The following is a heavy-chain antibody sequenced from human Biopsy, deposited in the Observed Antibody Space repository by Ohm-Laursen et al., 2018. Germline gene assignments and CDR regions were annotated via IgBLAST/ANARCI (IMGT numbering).Heavy chain of an antibody. V-gene: IGHV4-59*01. D-gene: IGHD7-27*01. CDR3: ARLTGDPSY. CDR1: GGSIKSYY. Sequence: GTLSLTCTVSGGSIKSYYWNWIRQSPGKGLEWIGFIYYTGHTNYNPSLKSRATISVDASKNQFSLKVISVTAADTAVYYCARLTGDPSYWGQGILVTVSS. J-gene: IGHJ4*02. CDR2: IYYTGHT.